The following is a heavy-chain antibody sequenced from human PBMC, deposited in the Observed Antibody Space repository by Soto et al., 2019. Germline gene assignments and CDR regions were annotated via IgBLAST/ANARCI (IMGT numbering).Heavy chain of an antibody. CDR2: IKSKTDGGTT. CDR1: GFTFSNAW. V-gene: IGHV3-15*01. Sequence: EVQLVESGGGLVKPGGSLRLSCAASGFTFSNAWMSWVRQAPGKGLEWVGRIKSKTDGGTTDYAAPVKGRLTISRDDSKNTLYLQMNSLRAEDTAVYYCAKDRVITRAAVDYWGQGTLVTVSS. J-gene: IGHJ4*02. D-gene: IGHD3-22*01. CDR3: AKDRVITRAAVDY.